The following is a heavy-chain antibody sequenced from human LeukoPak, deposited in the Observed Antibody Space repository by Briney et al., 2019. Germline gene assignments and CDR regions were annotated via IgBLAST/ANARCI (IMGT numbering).Heavy chain of an antibody. CDR1: GYSISGGYY. Sequence: LETLSLTCAVSGYSISGGYYWGWIRQPPGKGLEWIGSIFHSGTTYYNPSLKSRVTISVDTSKNQFSLKLSSVTAADTAVYYCARGGGTIKGYFDLWGRGTLVTASS. V-gene: IGHV4-38-2*01. D-gene: IGHD1-1*01. J-gene: IGHJ2*01. CDR2: IFHSGTT. CDR3: ARGGGTIKGYFDL.